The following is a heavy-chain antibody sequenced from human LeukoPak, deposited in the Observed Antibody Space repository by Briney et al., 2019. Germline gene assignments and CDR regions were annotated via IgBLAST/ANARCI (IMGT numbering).Heavy chain of an antibody. CDR1: GFTFSDYY. CDR3: ARANYDFWSGYPYYFDY. V-gene: IGHV3-11*01. Sequence: PGGSLRLSCAASGFTFSDYYMSWIRQAPGKGLEWVSYISSSGSTIYYADSVKGRFTISRDNAKNSLYLQMNSPRAEDTAVYYCARANYDFWSGYPYYFDYWGQGTLVTVSS. J-gene: IGHJ4*02. D-gene: IGHD3-3*01. CDR2: ISSSGSTI.